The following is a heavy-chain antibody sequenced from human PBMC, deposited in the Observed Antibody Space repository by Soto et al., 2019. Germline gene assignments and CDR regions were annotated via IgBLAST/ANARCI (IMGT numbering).Heavy chain of an antibody. Sequence: RASVKVSCKASGYTFTTYGISWVRQAPGQGLEWMGWISAFSGDTHFAQNFQGRVTLTRDTSTSTAYMELRSLGSDDTAVYYCVREVEVGGCVFLGFWGQGTLVTVSS. CDR3: VREVEVGGCVFLGF. J-gene: IGHJ4*02. CDR1: GYTFTTYG. D-gene: IGHD2-15*01. CDR2: ISAFSGDT. V-gene: IGHV1-18*01.